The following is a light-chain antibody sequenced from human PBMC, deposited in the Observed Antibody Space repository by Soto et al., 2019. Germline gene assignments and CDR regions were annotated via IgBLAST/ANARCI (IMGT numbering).Light chain of an antibody. CDR3: CSYAGSADWV. CDR1: SSDVGSYDV. J-gene: IGLJ3*02. V-gene: IGLV2-23*01. Sequence: QSVLTQPASVSGSPGQSITISCTGTSSDVGSYDVVSWYQQHPDKAPQLIIYEATKRPSGVSNRFSGAKSGNTASLTISGLQAEDESDYFCCSYAGSADWVFGGGTKVTVL. CDR2: EAT.